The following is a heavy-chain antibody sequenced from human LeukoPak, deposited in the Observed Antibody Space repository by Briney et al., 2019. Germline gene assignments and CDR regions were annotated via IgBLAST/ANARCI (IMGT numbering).Heavy chain of an antibody. J-gene: IGHJ4*02. V-gene: IGHV4-4*07. CDR1: GGSISSYY. CDR3: ARAGDSSGYEYYFDY. D-gene: IGHD3-22*01. CDR2: IYTSGST. Sequence: SETLSLTCTVSGGSISSYYWSWIRQPAGKGLEWIGRIYTSGSTNYNPSLKSRVTMSVDMSTDQFSLKLSSVTAADTAVYYCARAGDSSGYEYYFDYWGQGTLVTVSS.